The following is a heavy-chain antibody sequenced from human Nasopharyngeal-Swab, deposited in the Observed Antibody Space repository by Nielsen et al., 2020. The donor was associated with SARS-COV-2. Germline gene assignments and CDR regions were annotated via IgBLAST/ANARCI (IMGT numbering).Heavy chain of an antibody. CDR1: GYTFTSYG. V-gene: IGHV1-18*01. Sequence: ASVKVSCKASGYTFTSYGISWVRQAPGQGLEWMGWISAYNGNTNYAQKLQGRVTMTTDTSTSTAYMELRSLRSDDTAVYYCARDRRTHYYDSSGSLGYWGQGTLVTVSS. CDR2: ISAYNGNT. D-gene: IGHD3-22*01. J-gene: IGHJ4*02. CDR3: ARDRRTHYYDSSGSLGY.